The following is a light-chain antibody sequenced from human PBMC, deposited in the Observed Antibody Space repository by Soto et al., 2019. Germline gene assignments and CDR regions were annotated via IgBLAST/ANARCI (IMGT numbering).Light chain of an antibody. CDR1: RAMNNY. V-gene: IGKV1-39*01. Sequence: IPMTQSPSSLSASVGDRVTLTCRTSRAMNNYVNWYQHHPGRVPKLLISSASILQTGVPSRFSAGGSGTHFSLTISNLQPEDVANYYCQQSYSTPPNFGQGTKLEI. CDR2: SAS. CDR3: QQSYSTPPN. J-gene: IGKJ2*01.